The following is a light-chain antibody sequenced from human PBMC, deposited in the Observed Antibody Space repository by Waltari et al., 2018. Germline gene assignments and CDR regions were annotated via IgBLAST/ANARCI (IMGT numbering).Light chain of an antibody. CDR1: SSDIGGHNY. V-gene: IGLV2-8*01. J-gene: IGLJ2*01. CDR3: GSYAGTQKF. CDR2: EVS. Sequence: QSALTQPPSASGSPGQSVTISCTGTSSDIGGHNYVSWYQQYPGKAPKLMIYEVSQRPSVVPARFSGSKSGNTASLTVSGLQAEDEAYYYCGSYAGTQKFFGGGTKLTVL.